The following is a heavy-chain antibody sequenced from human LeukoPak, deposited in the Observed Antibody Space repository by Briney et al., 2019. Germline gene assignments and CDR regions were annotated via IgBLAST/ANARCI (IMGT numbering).Heavy chain of an antibody. D-gene: IGHD3-10*01. V-gene: IGHV3-20*04. CDR2: INWNGGST. Sequence: TGGSLRLSCAASGFTFDDYGMSWVRQAPGKGLEWVSGINWNGGSTGYADSVKGRFTVSRDNAKNSLYLQMNSLRAEDTALYYCARECYYGSGSENAFDIWGQGTMVTVSS. CDR3: ARECYYGSGSENAFDI. J-gene: IGHJ3*02. CDR1: GFTFDDYG.